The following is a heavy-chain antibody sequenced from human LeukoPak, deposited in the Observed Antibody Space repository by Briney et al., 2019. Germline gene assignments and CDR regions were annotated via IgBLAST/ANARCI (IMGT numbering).Heavy chain of an antibody. CDR2: ISSSGSTI. V-gene: IGHV3-48*04. Sequence: KAGGSLRLSCAASGFTFSSYNMNWVRQAPGKGLEWVSYISSSGSTIYYADSVKGRFTISRDNAKNTLYLQMNSLRAEDTAVYYCAKGGLPYFDYWGQGTLVTVSS. CDR3: AKGGLPYFDY. J-gene: IGHJ4*02. CDR1: GFTFSSYN.